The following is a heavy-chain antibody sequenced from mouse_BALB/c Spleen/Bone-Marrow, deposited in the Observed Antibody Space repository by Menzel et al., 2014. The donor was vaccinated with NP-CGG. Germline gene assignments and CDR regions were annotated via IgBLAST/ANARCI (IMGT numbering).Heavy chain of an antibody. V-gene: IGHV1-9*01. CDR3: ARSMDY. Sequence: VQLQQSGAELMKPGASVKISCKATGYTFSSYWIEWVKQRPGHGLEWIGEILPGSGGTNYNEKFKGKATFTADTSSNTAYMQLNSLTSEGSAVYYCARSMDYWGQGTSVTVSS. CDR1: GYTFSSYW. J-gene: IGHJ4*01. CDR2: ILPGSGGT.